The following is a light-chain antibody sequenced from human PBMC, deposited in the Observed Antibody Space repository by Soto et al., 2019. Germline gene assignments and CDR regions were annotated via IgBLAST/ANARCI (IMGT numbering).Light chain of an antibody. J-gene: IGKJ4*01. Sequence: IQLTQSPSSLSTSVCDRVTITFRASQPINSFVAWYQQKPGKAPELLIYAASTLQSGVTSMFSASGCEPDLTLTIGGLQPEDFATYYCKQLEWXPSTCGGETKV. CDR3: KQLEWXPST. V-gene: IGKV1-9*01. CDR2: AAS. CDR1: QPINSF.